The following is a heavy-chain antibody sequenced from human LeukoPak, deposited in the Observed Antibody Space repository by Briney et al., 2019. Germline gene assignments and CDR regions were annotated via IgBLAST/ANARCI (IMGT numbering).Heavy chain of an antibody. Sequence: GALRLSCAASGFTFSNYWMSWDRQAPGKGLEWVANIKQDGREKYYVDSVEGRFTISRDNAKNSLYLQMNSLRAEDTAVYYCARAQGYFDYWGQGTLVTVSS. J-gene: IGHJ4*02. CDR3: ARAQGYFDY. CDR1: GFTFSNYW. V-gene: IGHV3-7*01. CDR2: IKQDGREK.